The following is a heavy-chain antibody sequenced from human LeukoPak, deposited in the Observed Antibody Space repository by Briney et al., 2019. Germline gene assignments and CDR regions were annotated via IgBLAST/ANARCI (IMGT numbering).Heavy chain of an antibody. CDR3: ARVSRTTMVRGVIAFDY. J-gene: IGHJ4*02. CDR1: GGTFNTYA. D-gene: IGHD3-10*01. Sequence: GASVKVSCKASGGTFNTYAINWVRQAPGQGLEWMGGIIPVFAAANYAQKFQDRVTITADESTSTAYMDLSSLRSEDTAVYYCARVSRTTMVRGVIAFDYGGQGALVTVSS. CDR2: IIPVFAAA. V-gene: IGHV1-69*13.